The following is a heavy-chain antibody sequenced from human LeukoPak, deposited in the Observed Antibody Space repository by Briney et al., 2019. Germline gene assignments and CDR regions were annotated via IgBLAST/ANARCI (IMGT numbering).Heavy chain of an antibody. Sequence: ASVKVSCKTSGGSFSTYAYSWVRQAPGQGLEWVGGIIPIFDIANYAQNFQGRLTITADEATTTVFMELSTLRSDDTAVYYCAREIPYYGSGSYSLPDPWGQGTLVTVSS. V-gene: IGHV1-69*13. J-gene: IGHJ5*02. D-gene: IGHD3-10*01. CDR1: GGSFSTYA. CDR2: IIPIFDIA. CDR3: AREIPYYGSGSYSLPDP.